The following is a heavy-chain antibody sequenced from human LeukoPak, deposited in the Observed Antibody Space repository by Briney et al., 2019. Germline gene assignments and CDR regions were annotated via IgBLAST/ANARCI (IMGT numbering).Heavy chain of an antibody. J-gene: IGHJ5*02. CDR3: ARSYGSGSYYRFDP. V-gene: IGHV4-59*01. Sequence: SETLSLTCTVSGGSISSYYWNWIRQPPGKVLEWVGYIYYSGSTNYNPSLKSRVTISVDTSKNQFSLKLSSVTAADTAVYYCARSYGSGSYYRFDPWGQGILVTVSS. CDR2: IYYSGST. D-gene: IGHD3-10*01. CDR1: GGSISSYY.